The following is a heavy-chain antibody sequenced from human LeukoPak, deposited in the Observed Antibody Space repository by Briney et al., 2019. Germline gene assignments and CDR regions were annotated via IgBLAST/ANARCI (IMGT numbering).Heavy chain of an antibody. CDR2: IYYSGST. CDR3: ARGKVFGVVPNWFDP. J-gene: IGHJ5*02. V-gene: IGHV4-30-4*08. CDR1: GGSIRSGDYY. Sequence: SETLSLTCTVSGGSIRSGDYYWSWIRPPPGKGLEWIGYIYYSGSTCYNPSLKSRVTISVDTSKSQFSLKLSSVTAADTAVYYCARGKVFGVVPNWFDPWGQGTLVTVSS. D-gene: IGHD3-3*01.